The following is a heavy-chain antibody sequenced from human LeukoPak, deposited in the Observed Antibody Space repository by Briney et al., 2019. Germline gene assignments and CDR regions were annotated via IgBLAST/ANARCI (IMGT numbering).Heavy chain of an antibody. CDR1: GFTFSAYW. V-gene: IGHV3-7*05. D-gene: IGHD5-18*01. J-gene: IGHJ4*02. Sequence: GGSLRLSCAASGFTFSAYWMSWVRQTPGKGLEWVANIKEDGSEKYYVDYVKGRFTISRDNAKNSLYVQMNSLRAEDTAVYYCARLPLTARRHFDFWGQGTQVTVSS. CDR3: ARLPLTARRHFDF. CDR2: IKEDGSEK.